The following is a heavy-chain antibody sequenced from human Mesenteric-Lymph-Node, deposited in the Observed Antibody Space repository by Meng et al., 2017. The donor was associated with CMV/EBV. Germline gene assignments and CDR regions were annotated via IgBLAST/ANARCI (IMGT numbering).Heavy chain of an antibody. Sequence: SVKVSCKASGGTFSSYTISWVRQAPGQGLEWMGRIIPILGIANYAQKFQGRVTITADKSTSTAYMELSSLRSEDTAVYYCARDFGYCSPTSCYRSNSFDPWGQGTLVTVSS. V-gene: IGHV1-69*02. CDR3: ARDFGYCSPTSCYRSNSFDP. CDR2: IIPILGIA. D-gene: IGHD2-2*03. J-gene: IGHJ5*02. CDR1: GGTFSSYT.